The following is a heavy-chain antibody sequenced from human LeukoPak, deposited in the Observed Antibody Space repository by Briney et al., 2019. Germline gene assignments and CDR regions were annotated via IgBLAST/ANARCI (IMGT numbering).Heavy chain of an antibody. J-gene: IGHJ3*02. Sequence: ASVKVSCKASGYTFTGYYMHWVRQAPGQGLEWMGWINPNSGGTNYAQKFQGRVTMTRDKSISTAYMELSRLRSDDTAVYYCAREGYSYGHDAFDIWGQGTMVTVSS. CDR2: INPNSGGT. V-gene: IGHV1-2*02. D-gene: IGHD5-18*01. CDR1: GYTFTGYY. CDR3: AREGYSYGHDAFDI.